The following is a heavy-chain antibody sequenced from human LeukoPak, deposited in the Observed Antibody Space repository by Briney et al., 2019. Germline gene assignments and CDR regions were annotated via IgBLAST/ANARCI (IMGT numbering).Heavy chain of an antibody. CDR2: ISGSSSYI. V-gene: IGHV3-21*01. J-gene: IGHJ3*02. CDR1: GFTFSSYS. D-gene: IGHD2-15*01. Sequence: GGSLRLSCAASGFTFSSYSMSWVRQAPGKGLEWVSSISGSSSYIYYADSVKGRFTISRDNAKNSLYLQMNSLRAEDTAVYYCARGRWYYANDAFDIWGQGTMVTVSS. CDR3: ARGRWYYANDAFDI.